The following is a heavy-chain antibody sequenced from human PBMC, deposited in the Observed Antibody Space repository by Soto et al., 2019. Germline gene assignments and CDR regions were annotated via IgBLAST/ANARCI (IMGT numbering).Heavy chain of an antibody. V-gene: IGHV2-5*02. CDR1: GFSLSTSGVG. CDR2: IYWDDDK. Sequence: QITLKESGPTLVNPTQTLTLTCTFSGFSLSTSGVGVSWICQPPGKALEGLALIYWDDDKRYSPSLNSRLTIPKDTSKTQVGLTMTIRDPVATATYYCTHRRFDYYDYIWGSYRLPYYFDYWGQGTLVTVSS. D-gene: IGHD3-16*02. CDR3: THRRFDYYDYIWGSYRLPYYFDY. J-gene: IGHJ4*02.